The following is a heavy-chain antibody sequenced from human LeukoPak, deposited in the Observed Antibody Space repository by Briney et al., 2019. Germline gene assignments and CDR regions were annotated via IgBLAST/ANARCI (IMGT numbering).Heavy chain of an antibody. J-gene: IGHJ6*02. CDR1: GFTFSSYG. D-gene: IGHD3-9*01. Sequence: GRSLRLSCAASGFTFSSYGMHWVRQAPGKGLEWVAVISYDGSNKYYADSVKGRFTISRDNSKNTLYLQMNSPRAEDTAVYYCAKDRKDYDILTGVMDVWGQGTTVTVSS. V-gene: IGHV3-30*18. CDR3: AKDRKDYDILTGVMDV. CDR2: ISYDGSNK.